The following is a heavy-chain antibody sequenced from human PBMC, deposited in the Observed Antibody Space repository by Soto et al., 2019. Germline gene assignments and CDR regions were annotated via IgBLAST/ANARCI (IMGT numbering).Heavy chain of an antibody. D-gene: IGHD3-22*01. Sequence: GGSLRLSCVASGFTFGRYAMHWVRQPPGRGLEWVAVISYTGANTYYVGSVRGRFTISRDNSKNTLYLQMNSIRAEDTAMYYCAKHMDDSGYFYVEGADHWGQGTLVTVSS. J-gene: IGHJ4*02. CDR3: AKHMDDSGYFYVEGADH. CDR1: GFTFGRYA. CDR2: ISYTGANT. V-gene: IGHV3-30*18.